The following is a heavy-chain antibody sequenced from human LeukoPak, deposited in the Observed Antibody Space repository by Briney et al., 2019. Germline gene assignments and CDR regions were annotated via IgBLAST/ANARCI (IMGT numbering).Heavy chain of an antibody. CDR3: ASAPGIVGATDFDY. D-gene: IGHD1-26*01. CDR1: GYTFTSYG. V-gene: IGHV1-18*01. Sequence: ASVKVSCKASGYTFTSYGITWVRQAPGQGLEWMGWISAYNGNTNYAQKFQGRVTMTTDTSTSTAYMELRSLRSDDTAVYYCASAPGIVGATDFDYWGQGTLVTVSS. CDR2: ISAYNGNT. J-gene: IGHJ4*02.